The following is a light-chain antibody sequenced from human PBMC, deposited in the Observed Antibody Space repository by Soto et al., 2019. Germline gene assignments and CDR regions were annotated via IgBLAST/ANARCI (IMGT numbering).Light chain of an antibody. CDR3: CSFAGRYTLYV. J-gene: IGLJ1*01. Sequence: QSVLTQPPSVSAAPGQKVTISCSGSSSNIGYNFVSWYQHLPGTAPKLMIFDVNKRPSGVPDRFSGSKSGSTASLTISGLQAEDEADYYCCSFAGRYTLYVFGIGTKSPS. CDR2: DVN. V-gene: IGLV2-11*01. CDR1: SSNIGYNF.